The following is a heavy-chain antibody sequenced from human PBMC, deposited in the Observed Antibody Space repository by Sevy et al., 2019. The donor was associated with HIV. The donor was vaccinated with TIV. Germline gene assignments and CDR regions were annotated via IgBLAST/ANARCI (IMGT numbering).Heavy chain of an antibody. CDR2: ISGSGGST. D-gene: IGHD6-13*01. J-gene: IGHJ6*02. Sequence: GGSLRLSCAASGFTFSSYAMSWVHQAPGKGLEWVSAISGSGGSTYYADSVKGRFTISRDNSKNTLYLQMNSLRAEDTAVYYCAKLTNPAAGYYYYYGMDVWGQGTTVTVSS. V-gene: IGHV3-23*01. CDR3: AKLTNPAAGYYYYYGMDV. CDR1: GFTFSSYA.